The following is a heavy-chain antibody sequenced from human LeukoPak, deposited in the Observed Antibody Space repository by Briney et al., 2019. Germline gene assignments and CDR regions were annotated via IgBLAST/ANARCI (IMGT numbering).Heavy chain of an antibody. CDR3: ARGWERGFDC. Sequence: QAGGSLRLSCAASGFTLSIHDMVWVRQLTGKGLEWVSAIGAAGGTYYPGSVKGRFTISRENAKNSLYLQMNSLRVGDTAVYYCARGWERGFDCWGQGTLVTVSS. CDR2: IGAAGGT. V-gene: IGHV3-13*01. J-gene: IGHJ4*02. D-gene: IGHD1-26*01. CDR1: GFTLSIHD.